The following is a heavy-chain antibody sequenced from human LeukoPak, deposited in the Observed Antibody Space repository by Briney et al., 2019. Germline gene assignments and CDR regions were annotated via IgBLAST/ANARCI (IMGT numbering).Heavy chain of an antibody. CDR1: GVSISAYF. CDR3: ARGAVTNDFQE. J-gene: IGHJ1*01. D-gene: IGHD2-8*01. V-gene: IGHV4-4*07. CDR2: IHGSGST. Sequence: SETLSLTCTVSGVSISAYFWSWVRQPAGKGLEWMGRIHGSGSTNFNPSLNSRVTLSLDMSKNEIYLKLSSVTAADTAVYYCARGAVTNDFQEWGQGTLVTVSS.